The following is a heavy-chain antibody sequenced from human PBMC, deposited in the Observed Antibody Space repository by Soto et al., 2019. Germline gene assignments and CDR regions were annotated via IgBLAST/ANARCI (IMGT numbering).Heavy chain of an antibody. V-gene: IGHV2-70*04. CDR3: ARMTTTHSFAF. CDR1: GFSLTTVGMH. Sequence: ESGPTLVNPTQTLTLTCTFSGFSLTTVGMHVSWIRQPPGKALEWLARIDWDDDKWYSPSLKTRLTISKDTSKNRVVLTMTNMDPVDAATSYCARMTTTHSFAFWGQGTLVTVS. CDR2: IDWDDDK. D-gene: IGHD4-4*01. J-gene: IGHJ4*02.